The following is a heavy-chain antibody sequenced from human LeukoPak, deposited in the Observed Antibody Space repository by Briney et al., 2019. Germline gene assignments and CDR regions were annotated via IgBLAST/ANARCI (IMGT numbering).Heavy chain of an antibody. CDR2: IYYSGST. CDR3: ASSGSSRAAFDI. D-gene: IGHD3-22*01. J-gene: IGHJ3*02. CDR1: GGSFSGYY. Sequence: ETLSLTCAVYGGSFSGYYWSWIRQPPGKGLEWIGYIYYSGSTNCNPSLKSRVAISVDTSKNQFSLKLNSVTAADTAVYYCASSGSSRAAFDIWGQGTMVTVSS. V-gene: IGHV4-59*08.